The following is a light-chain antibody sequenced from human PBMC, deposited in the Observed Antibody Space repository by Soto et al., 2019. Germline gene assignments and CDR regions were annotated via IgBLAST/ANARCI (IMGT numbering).Light chain of an antibody. CDR2: GAS. Sequence: EIVMTQSPATLSVSPRERATLSCRASQSVSSNLARYQQKPGQAPRLHIYGASTRATGIPARFSGSGSGTEFTLTISSLQSEDFAVYYCQQYNNWITFGQGTRLEIK. CDR1: QSVSSN. V-gene: IGKV3-15*01. CDR3: QQYNNWIT. J-gene: IGKJ5*01.